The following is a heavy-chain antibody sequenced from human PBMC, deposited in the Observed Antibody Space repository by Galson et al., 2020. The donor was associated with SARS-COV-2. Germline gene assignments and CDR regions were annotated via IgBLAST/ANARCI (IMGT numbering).Heavy chain of an antibody. Sequence: GGSLRLSCAASEFMFNTFGMHWVRHVPGKGLEWVSFISFDGNTEYYADSVKGRFTVSRDNSNNKLYLQMNNLRADDTAVYYCVRDRYCTITTCYNWFSPWGQGTLVTVSS. J-gene: IGHJ5*02. CDR2: ISFDGNTE. V-gene: IGHV3-33*05. CDR3: VRDRYCTITTCYNWFSP. CDR1: EFMFNTFG. D-gene: IGHD2-2*01.